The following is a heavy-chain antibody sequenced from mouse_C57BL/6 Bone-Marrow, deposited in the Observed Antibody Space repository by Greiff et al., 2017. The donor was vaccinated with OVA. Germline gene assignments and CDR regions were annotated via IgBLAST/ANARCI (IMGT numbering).Heavy chain of an antibody. V-gene: IGHV1-19*01. Sequence: EVQLQQSGPVLVKPGASVKMSCKASGYTFTDYYMNWVKQSHGKSLEWIGVINPYNGGTSYNQKFKGKATLTVDKSSSTAYMELNSLTSEDSAVYYCARDPYENYFDYWGQGTTLTVSS. J-gene: IGHJ2*01. CDR1: GYTFTDYY. CDR2: INPYNGGT. CDR3: ARDPYENYFDY. D-gene: IGHD2-3*01.